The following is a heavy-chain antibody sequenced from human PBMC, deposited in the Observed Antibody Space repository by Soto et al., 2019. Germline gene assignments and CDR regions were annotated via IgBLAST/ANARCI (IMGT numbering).Heavy chain of an antibody. D-gene: IGHD6-6*01. J-gene: IGHJ4*02. CDR2: IYYSGNT. Sequence: SETLSLTCTVSGDSISTADYYGNWTRQPPGKGLEWIGYIYYSGNTYYIPSLKSRVTISVDTSKNQISLKLNSVTAADTAVYYCARGIYSTSSFFDSWGQGTLVTVSS. CDR1: GDSISTADYY. V-gene: IGHV4-30-4*01. CDR3: ARGIYSTSSFFDS.